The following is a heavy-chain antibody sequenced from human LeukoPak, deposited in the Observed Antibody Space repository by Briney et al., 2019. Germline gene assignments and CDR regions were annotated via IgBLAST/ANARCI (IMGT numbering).Heavy chain of an antibody. CDR2: ISAYNGNT. J-gene: IGHJ4*02. V-gene: IGHV1-18*01. CDR1: GYTFTSYG. Sequence: GASVKVSCKASGYTFTSYGISWVRQAPGQGLEWMGWISAYNGNTNYAQKLQGRVTMTTDTSTSTAYMELRSLRSDDTAVYYCARAPHFFDISGSRYYFDYWGQGTLVTVSS. D-gene: IGHD3-22*01. CDR3: ARAPHFFDISGSRYYFDY.